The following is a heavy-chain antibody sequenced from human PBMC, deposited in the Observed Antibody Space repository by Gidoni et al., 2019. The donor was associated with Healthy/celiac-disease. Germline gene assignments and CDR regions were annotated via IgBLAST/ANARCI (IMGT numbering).Heavy chain of an antibody. V-gene: IGHV4-38-2*02. J-gene: IGHJ5*02. CDR1: GYSISSGYY. CDR2: IYHSGST. D-gene: IGHD1-26*01. CDR3: ARDPLWELPSSPGGWFDP. Sequence: QVQLQESGPGLVKPSETLSLTCTVSGYSISSGYYWGWIRQPPGKGLEWIGSIYHSGSTYYNPSLKSRVTISVDTSKNQFSLKLSSVTAADTAVYYCARDPLWELPSSPGGWFDPWGQGTLVTVSS.